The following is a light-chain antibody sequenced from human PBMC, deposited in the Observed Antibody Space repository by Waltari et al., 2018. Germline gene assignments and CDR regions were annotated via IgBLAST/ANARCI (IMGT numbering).Light chain of an antibody. Sequence: QSVLTQPPSVSEAPRQRVTISCSGIRSNIGTNDVTWYQQFPGRAPKLLIYYDDLLPSGVSDRFSGSKSGTSASLAISGLQSEDEAYYYCASWDDDLSGVVFGGGTKLTVL. J-gene: IGLJ2*01. CDR2: YDD. CDR1: RSNIGTND. V-gene: IGLV1-36*01. CDR3: ASWDDDLSGVV.